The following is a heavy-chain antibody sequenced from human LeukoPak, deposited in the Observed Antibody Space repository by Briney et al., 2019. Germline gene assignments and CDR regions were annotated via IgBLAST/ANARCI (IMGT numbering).Heavy chain of an antibody. CDR1: GGSFSGYY. CDR2: IYHSGST. J-gene: IGHJ3*02. D-gene: IGHD2-15*01. V-gene: IGHV4-34*01. Sequence: SETLSLTCAVYGGSFSGYYWSWIRQPPGKGLEWIGSIYHSGSTYYNPSLKSRVTISVDTSKNQFSLKLSSVTAADTAVYYCARRVAAFDIWGQGTMVTVSS. CDR3: ARRVAAFDI.